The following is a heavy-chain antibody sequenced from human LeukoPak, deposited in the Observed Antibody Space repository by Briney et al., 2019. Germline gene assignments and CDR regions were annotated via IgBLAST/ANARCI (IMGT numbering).Heavy chain of an antibody. V-gene: IGHV3-21*01. J-gene: IGHJ4*02. CDR3: ARLGYCSTTSCSSLGY. CDR1: GFTFSSYS. Sequence: GGSLRLSCAASGFTFSSYSMNWVRQAPGKGLEWVSSISSSSSYIYYADSVKGRFTISRDNAKNSLYLQMNSLRAEDTALYYCARLGYCSTTSCSSLGYWGQGTLVTVSS. D-gene: IGHD2-2*01. CDR2: ISSSSSYI.